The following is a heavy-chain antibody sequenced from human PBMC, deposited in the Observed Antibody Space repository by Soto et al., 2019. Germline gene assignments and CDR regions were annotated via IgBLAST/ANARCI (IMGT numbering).Heavy chain of an antibody. CDR2: IIPIFGTA. V-gene: IGHV1-69*12. Sequence: QVQLVQSGAEVKKPGSSVQVSCKASGGTFSSYAISWVRQAPGQGLEWMGGIIPIFGTANYAQKFQGRATITADESTSTAYMELSSLRSEDTAVYYCARVSVPSAYYDSSGYYYWGQGTLVTVSS. J-gene: IGHJ4*02. D-gene: IGHD3-22*01. CDR1: GGTFSSYA. CDR3: ARVSVPSAYYDSSGYYY.